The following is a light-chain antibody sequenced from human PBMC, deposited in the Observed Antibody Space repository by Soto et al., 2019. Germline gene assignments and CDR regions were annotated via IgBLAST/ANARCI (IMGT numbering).Light chain of an antibody. J-gene: IGKJ5*01. CDR1: QSVTTW. Sequence: DIQMTQSPSTLSASIGDRVTITCRASQSVTTWLAWYQQKPGKAPKLLIYKASNLESGLPSRFTGSGSGTEFTLTISSLQSDDFATYYCQQYSTYPITFGQGTLLEIK. CDR3: QQYSTYPIT. CDR2: KAS. V-gene: IGKV1-5*03.